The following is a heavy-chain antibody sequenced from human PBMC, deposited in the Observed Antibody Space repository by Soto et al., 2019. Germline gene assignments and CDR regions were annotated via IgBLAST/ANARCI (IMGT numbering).Heavy chain of an antibody. J-gene: IGHJ4*02. D-gene: IGHD1-26*01. CDR2: IDSSSGYT. V-gene: IGHV3-11*05. Sequence: GGSLRLSCAASGFSFSDYYMSWIRQAPGKGLEWISYIDSSSGYTNYADSVKGRFTISRDNAKNSLYLQVSSLRAEDTAIYYCARDLRRNSGSHFDYWGQGTPVTVSS. CDR1: GFSFSDYY. CDR3: ARDLRRNSGSHFDY.